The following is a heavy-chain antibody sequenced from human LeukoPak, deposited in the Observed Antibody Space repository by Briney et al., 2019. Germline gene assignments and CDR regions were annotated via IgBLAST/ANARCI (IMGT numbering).Heavy chain of an antibody. CDR2: ISSSSSYI. V-gene: IGHV3-21*01. J-gene: IGHJ4*02. CDR1: GFTFSSYS. Sequence: PGGSLRLSCAASGFTFSSYSMNWVRQAPGKGLEWVSSISSSSSYIYYADSVKGRFTISRDNAKNSLYLQMISLRAEDTAVYYCARYSLNLYCSGGSCFFDFWGQGNLVAVSS. CDR3: ARYSLNLYCSGGSCFFDF. D-gene: IGHD2-15*01.